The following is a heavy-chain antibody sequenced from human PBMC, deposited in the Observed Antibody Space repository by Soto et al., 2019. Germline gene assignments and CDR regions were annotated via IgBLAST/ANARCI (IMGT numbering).Heavy chain of an antibody. CDR2: IYWYDSK. Sequence: QITLKESGPTLVKPTQTLTLTCTFSGFSLTTDRVGVGWIRQPPGEALEWLAVIYWYDSKTYRPSLESRLTSTKDTSKNQVALTMTNMDSVDTATYYCAHAYGGRSLYWGQGTLVTVSS. CDR1: GFSLTTDRVG. J-gene: IGHJ4*02. CDR3: AHAYGGRSLY. V-gene: IGHV2-5*01. D-gene: IGHD1-26*01.